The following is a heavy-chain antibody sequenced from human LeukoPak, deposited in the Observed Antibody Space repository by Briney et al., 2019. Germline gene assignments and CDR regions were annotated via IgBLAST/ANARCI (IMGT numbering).Heavy chain of an antibody. J-gene: IGHJ4*02. Sequence: PGGSLRLSCAASGFTFSSYTMNWVRQAPGKGLEWVSSISSSSTYIYYADSVKGRFTISRDNAKNSLYLQMNSLRAEDTAVYYCAKNPTFGGVIVIGYYFDYWGQGTLVTVSS. CDR1: GFTFSSYT. CDR3: AKNPTFGGVIVIGYYFDY. V-gene: IGHV3-21*01. D-gene: IGHD3-16*02. CDR2: ISSSSTYI.